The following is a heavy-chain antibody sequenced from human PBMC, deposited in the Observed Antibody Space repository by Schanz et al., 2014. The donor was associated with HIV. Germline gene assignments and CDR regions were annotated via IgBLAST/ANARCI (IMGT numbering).Heavy chain of an antibody. CDR3: ARMEQLIIGYYYGMDV. CDR1: RFTFSSFA. Sequence: EVQLLESGGGLVQPGGSLRLSCAASRFTFSSFAMSWVRQAPGKGLEWVSAMSGSGGSTYYADSVKGRFTISRDNSKNTVYLQMNSLRPEDTAVYYCARMEQLIIGYYYGMDVWGQGTTVTVSS. V-gene: IGHV3-23*01. D-gene: IGHD3-16*01. CDR2: MSGSGGST. J-gene: IGHJ6*02.